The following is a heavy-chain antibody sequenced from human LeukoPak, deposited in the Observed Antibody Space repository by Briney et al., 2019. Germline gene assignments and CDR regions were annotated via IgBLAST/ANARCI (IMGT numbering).Heavy chain of an antibody. CDR2: IWYDGSNK. CDR1: GFTFSSYG. D-gene: IGHD2-21*02. J-gene: IGHJ4*02. CDR3: ARGKYCGGDCYSFDY. Sequence: GRSLRLSCAASGFTFSSYGMHWVRQAPGKGLECVAVIWYDGSNKYYADSVKGRFTISRDNSKNTLYLQMNSLRAEDTAVYYCARGKYCGGDCYSFDYWGQGTLVTVSS. V-gene: IGHV3-33*01.